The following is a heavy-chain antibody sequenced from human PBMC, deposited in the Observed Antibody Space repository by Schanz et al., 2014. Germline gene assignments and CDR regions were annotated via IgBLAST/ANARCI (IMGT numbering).Heavy chain of an antibody. J-gene: IGHJ4*02. Sequence: QVQLQESGPGLVKPSGTLSLTCAVSGASISSSDWWSWVRQPPGKGLEWIESIYYSGSTYYNPSFKSRVTPSGDTSKTQSSLKLGSVPAADTAVYYCARQFYDMLTGYWFPYYFDYWGQGTLVTVSS. CDR1: GASISSSDW. D-gene: IGHD3-9*01. CDR2: IYYSGST. CDR3: ARQFYDMLTGYWFPYYFDY. V-gene: IGHV4-4*02.